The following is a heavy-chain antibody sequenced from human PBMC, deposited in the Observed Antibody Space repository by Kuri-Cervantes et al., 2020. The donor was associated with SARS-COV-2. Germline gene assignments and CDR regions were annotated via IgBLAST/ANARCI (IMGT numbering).Heavy chain of an antibody. J-gene: IGHJ4*02. CDR3: ARRSTLDY. CDR2: IYTSGGT. Sequence: GSLRLSCTVSGGSISSYYWSWIRQPAGKGLEWIGRIYTSGGTYYNPSLKSRVTISVDTSKNQFSLKLSSVTAADTAVYYCARRSTLDYWGQGTLVTVSS. D-gene: IGHD2-2*01. V-gene: IGHV4-4*07. CDR1: GGSISSYY.